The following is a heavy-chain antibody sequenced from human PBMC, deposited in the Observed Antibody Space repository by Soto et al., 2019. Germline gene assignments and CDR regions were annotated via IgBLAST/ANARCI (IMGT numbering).Heavy chain of an antibody. Sequence: SETLSLTCTVSGGSISSGDYYWSWIRQPPGKGLEWIGYIYYSGSTYYNPSLKSRVTISVDTSKNQFSLKLSSVTAADTAVYYCARGYYYDSSGYYYYFDYWGQGTLVTVS. CDR3: ARGYYYDSSGYYYYFDY. CDR2: IYYSGST. J-gene: IGHJ4*02. CDR1: GGSISSGDYY. V-gene: IGHV4-30-4*01. D-gene: IGHD3-22*01.